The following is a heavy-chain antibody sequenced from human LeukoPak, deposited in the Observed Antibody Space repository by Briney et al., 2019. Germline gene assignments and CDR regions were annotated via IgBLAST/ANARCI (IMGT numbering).Heavy chain of an antibody. V-gene: IGHV4-4*07. CDR3: AKLNPSRIVVVVAAGNWFDP. D-gene: IGHD2-15*01. CDR2: IYTSGST. J-gene: IGHJ5*02. Sequence: SETLSLTCTVSGGSISSYYWSWIRQPAGKGLEWIGRIYTSGSTNYNPSLKSRVTMSVDTSKNQFSLKLSSVTAADTAVYYCAKLNPSRIVVVVAAGNWFDPWGQGTLVTVSS. CDR1: GGSISSYY.